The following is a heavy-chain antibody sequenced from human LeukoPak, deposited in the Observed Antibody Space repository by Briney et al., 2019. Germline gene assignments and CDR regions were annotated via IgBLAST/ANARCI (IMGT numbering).Heavy chain of an antibody. J-gene: IGHJ6*02. CDR3: ARRIQLWLKNYYYGMDV. CDR1: GGSFSGYY. Sequence: SETLSLTCAVYGGSFSGYYWSWIRQPPGEGLEWIGEINHSGSTNYNPSLKSRVTISVDTSKNQFSLKLSSVTAADTAVYYCARRIQLWLKNYYYGMDVWGQGTTVTVSS. V-gene: IGHV4-34*01. CDR2: INHSGST. D-gene: IGHD5-18*01.